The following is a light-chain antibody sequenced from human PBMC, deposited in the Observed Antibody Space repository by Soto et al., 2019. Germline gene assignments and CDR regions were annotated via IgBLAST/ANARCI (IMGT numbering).Light chain of an antibody. CDR2: GAS. CDR3: QQYGSSPWT. J-gene: IGKJ1*01. V-gene: IGKV3-20*01. CDR1: QSVSSSY. Sequence: EIVLTQVPDVLSLYTGERATLSCRSSQSVSSSYLAWYQQKPGQAPRPLIYGASSRAIGIPDRFSGSGSGTDFTLAISRLEPEDFAVYYCQQYGSSPWTFRQGTKVDIK.